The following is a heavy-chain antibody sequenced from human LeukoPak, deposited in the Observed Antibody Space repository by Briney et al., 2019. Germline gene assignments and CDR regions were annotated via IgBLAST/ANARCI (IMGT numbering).Heavy chain of an antibody. D-gene: IGHD2-2*01. CDR1: GGSISSYY. CDR3: ARGSQLPLQPLGY. CDR2: INHSGST. J-gene: IGHJ4*02. V-gene: IGHV4-34*01. Sequence: PSETLSLTCTVSGGSISSYYWSWIRQPPGKGLEWIGEINHSGSTNYNPSLKSRVTISVDTSKNQFSLKLSSVTAADTAVYYCARGSQLPLQPLGYWGQGTLVTVSS.